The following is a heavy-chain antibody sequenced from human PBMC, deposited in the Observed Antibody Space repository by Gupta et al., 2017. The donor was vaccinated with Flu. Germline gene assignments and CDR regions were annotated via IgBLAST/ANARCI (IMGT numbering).Heavy chain of an antibody. CDR2: INPNSGAT. V-gene: IGHV1-2*02. D-gene: IGHD2-21*02. CDR1: GYTFTDYH. CDR3: ARSVVTYCGGDCFSIYYYYGMDV. Sequence: QVHLVQSGAELKRPGASVRVSCKASGYTFTDYHMHWVRQAPGQGLEWMGWINPNSGATNYAQSFQGRVTMTRDTSINTAYMELSTLNSDDTAVYYCARSVVTYCGGDCFSIYYYYGMDVWGQGTTVTVSS. J-gene: IGHJ6*02.